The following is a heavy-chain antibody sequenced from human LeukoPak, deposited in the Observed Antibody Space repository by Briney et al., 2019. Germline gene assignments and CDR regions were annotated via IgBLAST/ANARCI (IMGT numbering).Heavy chain of an antibody. J-gene: IGHJ5*02. CDR1: GGSISSYY. V-gene: IGHV4-4*07. CDR2: IYTSGST. Sequence: SETLSLTCTVSGGSISSYYWSWIRQPAGKGLEWIGRIYTSGSTNYNPSLKSRVTMSVDTSKNQFSLKLSSVTAADTAVYYCARDRDRGPYNWFDPWGQGTLITVSS. D-gene: IGHD3-10*01. CDR3: ARDRDRGPYNWFDP.